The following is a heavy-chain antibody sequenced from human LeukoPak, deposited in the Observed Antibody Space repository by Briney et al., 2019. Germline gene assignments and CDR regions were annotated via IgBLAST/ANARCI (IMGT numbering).Heavy chain of an antibody. Sequence: PGGSLRLSCATSGFTFSSYGMHWVRQAPGKGLEWVAFIRYDGSNKYYADSVKGRFTISRDNFKNTLYLEMNSLRPEDTAVYYCAKDPLGYCSSTRCYSYFDHWGQGTLVTVSS. J-gene: IGHJ4*02. CDR3: AKDPLGYCSSTRCYSYFDH. V-gene: IGHV3-30*02. CDR1: GFTFSSYG. CDR2: IRYDGSNK. D-gene: IGHD2-2*02.